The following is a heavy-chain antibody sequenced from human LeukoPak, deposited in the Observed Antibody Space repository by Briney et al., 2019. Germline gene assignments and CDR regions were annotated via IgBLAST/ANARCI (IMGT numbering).Heavy chain of an antibody. CDR3: ARGVDDFWSGRFDY. Sequence: SQTLSLTCTVSGGSIGSGAYYWSWIRQPPGKGLEWIGYIYHSGHTYYNPSLKSRVTMSVDTSKNQFSLKLSSVTAADTAVYYCARGVDDFWSGRFDYWGQGTLVTVSS. CDR2: IYHSGHT. J-gene: IGHJ4*02. D-gene: IGHD3-3*01. V-gene: IGHV4-30-2*01. CDR1: GGSIGSGAYY.